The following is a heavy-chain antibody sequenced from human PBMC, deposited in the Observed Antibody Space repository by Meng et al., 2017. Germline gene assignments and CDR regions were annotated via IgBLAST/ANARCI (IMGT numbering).Heavy chain of an antibody. CDR3: ARSHSVTIVAFDY. CDR2: INNSGST. CDR1: SGSFCSCY. V-gene: IGHV4-34*02. D-gene: IGHD4-17*01. Sequence: ALRPPWFAALVKPSETLSLYCGVYSGSFCSCYWSGLRQPPGRVLEMIGKINNSGSTNYNPSLKRRVTMSLDTSKNQFSLMLSAVTAADTAVYYCARSHSVTIVAFDYWGQGTLVTVSS. J-gene: IGHJ4*02.